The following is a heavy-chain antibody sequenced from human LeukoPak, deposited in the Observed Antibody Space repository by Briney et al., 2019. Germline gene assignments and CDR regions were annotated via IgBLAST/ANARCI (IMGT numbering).Heavy chain of an antibody. V-gene: IGHV3-23*01. CDR3: AKDQGARLLWFGELTWFDP. CDR2: ISGSDGST. Sequence: GGSLRLSCAASGFTFSSYAMSWVRQAPGKGLEWVSAISGSDGSTYYADSVKGRFTISRDNSKNTLYLQMNSLRAEDTAVYYCAKDQGARLLWFGELTWFDPWGQGTLVTVSS. D-gene: IGHD3-10*01. J-gene: IGHJ5*02. CDR1: GFTFSSYA.